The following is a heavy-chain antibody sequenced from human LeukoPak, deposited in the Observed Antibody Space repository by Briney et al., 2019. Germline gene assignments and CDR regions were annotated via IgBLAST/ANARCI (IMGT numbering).Heavy chain of an antibody. V-gene: IGHV4-38-2*02. CDR2: IYRSGVT. D-gene: IGHD6-19*01. J-gene: IGHJ3*02. Sequence: PSETLSLTCSVPGYSISSGYHWGWIRLPPGKGLEWIGNIYRSGVTYYNPSLKSRVTISVDTSKNHFSLRLSSVTAADTAVYFCARDRLRLLPAFDIWGQGTMVTVSS. CDR3: ARDRLRLLPAFDI. CDR1: GYSISSGYH.